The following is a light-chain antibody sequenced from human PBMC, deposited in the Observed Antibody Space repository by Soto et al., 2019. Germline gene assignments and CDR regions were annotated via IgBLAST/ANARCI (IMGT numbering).Light chain of an antibody. CDR3: QQYYSTPWT. CDR1: QSVLYSSNNKNH. V-gene: IGKV4-1*01. Sequence: DIVMTQSPDSLAVSLGERATINCKSSQSVLYSSNNKNHLAWYQQKSGQPPKLLIYWASTRESGVPDRVRGSGSGTDFTLTISSLQAEDVAVYYGQQYYSTPWTFGQGTKVEIK. CDR2: WAS. J-gene: IGKJ1*01.